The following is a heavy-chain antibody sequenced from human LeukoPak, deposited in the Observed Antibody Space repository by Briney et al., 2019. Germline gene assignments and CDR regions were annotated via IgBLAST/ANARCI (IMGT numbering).Heavy chain of an antibody. V-gene: IGHV1-24*01. D-gene: IGHD5-18*01. CDR1: GYTPTELS. J-gene: IGHJ4*02. CDR3: ASGQPGYSYGNY. CDR2: FDPEDGET. Sequence: ASVKVSCKVSGYTPTELSMRWVPQAPGKGLEWMGGFDPEDGETIYAQKFQGRVTMTEDTSTDTAYMELSSLRSEDTAVYYCASGQPGYSYGNYWGQGTLVSVSS.